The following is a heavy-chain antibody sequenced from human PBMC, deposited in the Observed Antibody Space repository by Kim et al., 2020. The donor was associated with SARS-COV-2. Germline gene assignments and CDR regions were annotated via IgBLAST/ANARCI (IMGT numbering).Heavy chain of an antibody. V-gene: IGHV1-3*01. CDR3: AVINDYGGKFDY. J-gene: IGHJ4*02. CDR2: INAGNGNT. D-gene: IGHD4-17*01. CDR1: GYTFTSYA. Sequence: ASVKVSCKASGYTFTSYAMHWVRQAPGQRLEWMGWINAGNGNTKYSQKFQGRVTITRDTSASTAYMELSSLRSEDTAVYYCAVINDYGGKFDYWGQGTLVTVSS.